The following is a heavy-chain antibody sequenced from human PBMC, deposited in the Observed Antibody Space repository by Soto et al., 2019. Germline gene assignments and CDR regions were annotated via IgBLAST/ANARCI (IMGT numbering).Heavy chain of an antibody. CDR3: ARGNYGMDV. CDR2: IKSDGSNT. Sequence: GGSLRLSCAASGSTFSSYWMHWVRQAPGKGLVWVSNIKSDGSNTNYADSVKGRFTISRDNAKNTLYLQMNSLRAEDTAVYYCARGNYGMDVWGQGTTVTVSS. J-gene: IGHJ6*02. D-gene: IGHD3-10*01. CDR1: GSTFSSYW. V-gene: IGHV3-74*01.